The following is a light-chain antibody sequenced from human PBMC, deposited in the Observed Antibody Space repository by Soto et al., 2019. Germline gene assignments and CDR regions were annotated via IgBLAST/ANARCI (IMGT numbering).Light chain of an antibody. Sequence: DIQMPQSPSSLSASVGDRVFITCRASQDIINYLGWFQQKPGKAPKSLIYDASTLQRGVPSKFSGSGSGTDFTLTISNLQPEDFGTYYGQQYRDFPLTFGGGTKVEIK. CDR2: DAS. J-gene: IGKJ4*01. CDR1: QDIINY. CDR3: QQYRDFPLT. V-gene: IGKV1-16*02.